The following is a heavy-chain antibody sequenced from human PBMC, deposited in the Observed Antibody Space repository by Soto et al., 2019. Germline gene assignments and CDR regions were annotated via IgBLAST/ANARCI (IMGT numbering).Heavy chain of an antibody. CDR2: ISVDNGNT. CDR1: GYTFITYG. CDR3: ARSRDGMDV. J-gene: IGHJ6*02. V-gene: IGHV1-18*04. Sequence: ASVKVSCKASGYTFITYGISWVRQAPGQGLEWMGWISVDNGNTKYAQKFQGRVIRTTDTSTNTAYMELRSLRSDDTAVYYCARSRDGMDVWGQGTTVTVSS.